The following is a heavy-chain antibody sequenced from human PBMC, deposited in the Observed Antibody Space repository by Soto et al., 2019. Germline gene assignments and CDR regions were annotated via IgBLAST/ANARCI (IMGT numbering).Heavy chain of an antibody. J-gene: IGHJ4*02. CDR1: GFKFDYYW. CDR2: LQTDGSHP. V-gene: IGHV3-74*01. Sequence: EVHLVASGGGLVQPGGSLRLSCVASGFKFDYYWMHWVRQAPGEGLMWVSRLQTDGSHPDYAASVKGRFTIPRENATNTLYLQMHNLRVEDTAVYYCGRGGDPDYWGQGTLVTVSS. D-gene: IGHD2-21*02. CDR3: GRGGDPDY.